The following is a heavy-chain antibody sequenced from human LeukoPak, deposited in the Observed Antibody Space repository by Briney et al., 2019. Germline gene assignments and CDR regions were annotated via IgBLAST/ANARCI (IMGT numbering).Heavy chain of an antibody. CDR2: ISSASTTL. J-gene: IGHJ4*02. Sequence: PGGSLRLSCAASGFTFSDYSMEWVRQAPGKGLEWISYISSASTTLYYAASVKGRFTTSRDNAKNSLYLQMNSLRAEDTAVYYCARGYLGYYDYVWGSYRYGLYFDYWGQGTLVTVSS. CDR3: ARGYLGYYDYVWGSYRYGLYFDY. V-gene: IGHV3-48*04. D-gene: IGHD3-16*02. CDR1: GFTFSDYS.